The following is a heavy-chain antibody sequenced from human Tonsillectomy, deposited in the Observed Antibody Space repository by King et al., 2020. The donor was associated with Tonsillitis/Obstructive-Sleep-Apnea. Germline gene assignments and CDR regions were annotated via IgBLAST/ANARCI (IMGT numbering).Heavy chain of an antibody. Sequence: VQLQQWGAGLLKPSETLSLTCAVYGGSFSGYYWSWIRQPPGKGLEWIGEINHSGSTNYNPSLKSRVTISVDTSKNQFSLKMSSVTAADTAVYYCASPRGFLDYWGQGTLVTVSS. CDR1: GGSFSGYY. J-gene: IGHJ4*02. CDR2: INHSGST. CDR3: ASPRGFLDY. V-gene: IGHV4-34*01. D-gene: IGHD3-10*01.